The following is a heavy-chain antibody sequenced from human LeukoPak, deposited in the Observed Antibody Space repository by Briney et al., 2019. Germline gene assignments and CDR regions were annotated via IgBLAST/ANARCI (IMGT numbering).Heavy chain of an antibody. V-gene: IGHV1-69*13. CDR3: ARGEGGGYPGPYYFDY. CDR1: GGTFSIYA. J-gene: IGHJ4*02. Sequence: GASVKVSCKASGGTFSIYAISWVRQAPGQGLEWMGGIIPIFGTANYAQKFQGRVTITADESTSTAYMELSSLRSEDTAVYYCARGEGGGYPGPYYFDYWGQGTLVTVSS. D-gene: IGHD5-24*01. CDR2: IIPIFGTA.